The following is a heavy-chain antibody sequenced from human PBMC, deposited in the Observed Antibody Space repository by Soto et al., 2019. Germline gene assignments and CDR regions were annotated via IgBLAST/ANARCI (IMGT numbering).Heavy chain of an antibody. CDR3: ARGTDFWSGYPRPSDAFYV. J-gene: IGHJ3*01. V-gene: IGHV1-46*01. Sequence: GASVKVSCKEAGYTFTSYYMHWVRQAPGQGLEWMGIINPSGGSKTYVQKFQGRVTMTRDTSTSTVYMEMSSLRSEDTAVYYFARGTDFWSGYPRPSDAFYVCGQGTMVTVSS. CDR1: GYTFTSYY. CDR2: INPSGGSK. D-gene: IGHD3-3*01.